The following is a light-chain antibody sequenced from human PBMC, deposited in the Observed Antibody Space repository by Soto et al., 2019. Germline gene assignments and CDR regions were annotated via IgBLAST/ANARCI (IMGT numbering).Light chain of an antibody. Sequence: EIVLTQSPGTLSLSPGERATISCRASQTVSNYLLWYQQKPVQAPRLLIYDASNRATGIPARFSGSGSETDFTLTISSLEPEDVAVYYCQQRMNWPLTFGQGTRLEIK. V-gene: IGKV3-11*01. J-gene: IGKJ5*01. CDR1: QTVSNY. CDR3: QQRMNWPLT. CDR2: DAS.